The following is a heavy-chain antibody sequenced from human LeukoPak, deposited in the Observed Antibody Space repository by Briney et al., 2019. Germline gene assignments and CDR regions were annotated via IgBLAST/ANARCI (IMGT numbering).Heavy chain of an antibody. CDR3: ARDKYVTMVRGYWVY. V-gene: IGHV3-30*04. CDR1: GVTFSSYA. CDR2: ISYDGSNK. Sequence: GRSLRLSCAASGVTFSSYAMHWVRQAPGKGLEWVAVISYDGSNKYYADSVKGRFTISRDNSKNTLYLQMNSLRAEDTAVYYCARDKYVTMVRGYWVYWGQGTLVTVSS. J-gene: IGHJ4*02. D-gene: IGHD3-10*01.